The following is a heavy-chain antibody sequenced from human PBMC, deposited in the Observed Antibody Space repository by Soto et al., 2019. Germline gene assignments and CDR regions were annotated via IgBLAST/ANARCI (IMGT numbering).Heavy chain of an antibody. CDR3: ARHILYCSGGSCYSNYYYYMDV. J-gene: IGHJ6*03. V-gene: IGHV4-59*08. CDR1: GGSISSYY. Sequence: SETLSLTCTVSGGSISSYYWSWIRQPPGKGLEWIGYIYYSGSTNYNPSLKSRVTISVDTSKNQFSLKLSSVTAADTAVYYCARHILYCSGGSCYSNYYYYMDVWGKGTTVTVSS. CDR2: IYYSGST. D-gene: IGHD2-15*01.